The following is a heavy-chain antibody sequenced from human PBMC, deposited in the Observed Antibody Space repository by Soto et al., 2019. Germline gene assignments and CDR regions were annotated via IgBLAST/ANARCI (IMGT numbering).Heavy chain of an antibody. CDR2: ISNNNATA. CDR1: GYTFSIYG. CDR3: ARAGATVTVLLDY. J-gene: IGHJ4*02. V-gene: IGHV1-18*04. D-gene: IGHD4-17*01. Sequence: QVQLVQSGAEVKMPGASVKVSCMASGYTFSIYGISWARQAPGQGLAWMGWISNNNATANYAQKLQGRVTMTTDTSTSTAYMELTGLRSDDTAVYYCARAGATVTVLLDYWGQGTLVTVSS.